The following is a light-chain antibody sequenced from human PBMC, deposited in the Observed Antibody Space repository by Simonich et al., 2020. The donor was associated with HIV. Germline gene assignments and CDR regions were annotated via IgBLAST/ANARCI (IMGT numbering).Light chain of an antibody. CDR2: WAS. V-gene: IGKV4-1*01. CDR1: RSILYRSKNKNY. CDR3: QQYYSTPLT. J-gene: IGKJ4*01. Sequence: DIVMTQSPDSLAVSLGERATINCKSSRSILYRSKNKNYLAWYQQKPGQPPKLLIYWASTRESGVPDRFSGSGSGTDFTLTISSLQAEDVAVYYCQQYYSTPLTFGGGTKVEIK.